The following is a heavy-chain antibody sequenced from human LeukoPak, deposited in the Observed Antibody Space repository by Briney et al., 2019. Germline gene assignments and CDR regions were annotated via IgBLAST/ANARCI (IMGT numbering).Heavy chain of an antibody. D-gene: IGHD6-19*01. CDR3: ARGWVAVAGMGVY. Sequence: GGSLRLSCAASGFTFSDYYMSWIRQTPAKGLEYVSYISSTSTDTNYADSVEGRFTISRDNANNLLFLQMNSLRADDTAVYFCARGWVAVAGMGVYWGQGTLVTVSS. V-gene: IGHV3-11*05. CDR1: GFTFSDYY. CDR2: ISSTSTDT. J-gene: IGHJ4*02.